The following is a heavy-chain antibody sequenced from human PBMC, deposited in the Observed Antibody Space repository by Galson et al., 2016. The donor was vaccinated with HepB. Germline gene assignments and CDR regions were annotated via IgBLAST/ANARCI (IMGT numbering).Heavy chain of an antibody. CDR3: ARGHLVVPFSFYFDY. CDR2: TYHTSNWYS. Sequence: CAISGDSVSSNSATWNWIRQSPSRGLGWLGRTYHTSNWYSDYAVSVKSRITINPDTSKNQFSLQLNSVTPEDTAVYYCARGHLVVPFSFYFDYWGQGSLVTVSS. CDR1: GDSVSSNSAT. J-gene: IGHJ4*02. V-gene: IGHV6-1*01. D-gene: IGHD2-15*01.